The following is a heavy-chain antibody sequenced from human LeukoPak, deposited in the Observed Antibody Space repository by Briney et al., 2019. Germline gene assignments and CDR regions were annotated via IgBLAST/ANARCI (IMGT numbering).Heavy chain of an antibody. CDR1: GFTFSSYG. CDR2: IWYDGSNK. J-gene: IGHJ4*02. Sequence: GGSLRLSCAASGFTFSSYGVHWVRQAPGKGLEWVAVIWYDGSNKYYADSVKGRFTISRDNSKNTLYLQMNSLRAEDTAVYYCARDSRRITIFGVVKSPWCLFDYWGQGTLVTVSS. V-gene: IGHV3-33*01. CDR3: ARDSRRITIFGVVKSPWCLFDY. D-gene: IGHD3-3*01.